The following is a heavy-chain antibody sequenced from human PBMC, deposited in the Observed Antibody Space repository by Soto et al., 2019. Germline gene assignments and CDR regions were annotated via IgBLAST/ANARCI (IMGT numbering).Heavy chain of an antibody. CDR1: GFIFSGYG. V-gene: IGHV3-30*03. J-gene: IGHJ6*02. Sequence: QVQLVESGGDVVQPGRSLRLSCAASGFIFSGYGMHWVRQAPGKVLEWVAVISYDGISKYYADSVEGRFTISRDNSKXSLSLQMNSLRPEDTAMYYCARGGYSSGWYRYGMDVWGQGTTVTVSS. CDR3: ARGGYSSGWYRYGMDV. CDR2: ISYDGISK. D-gene: IGHD6-19*01.